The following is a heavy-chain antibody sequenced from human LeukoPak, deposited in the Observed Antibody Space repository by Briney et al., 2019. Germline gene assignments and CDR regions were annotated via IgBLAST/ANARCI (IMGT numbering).Heavy chain of an antibody. CDR3: ARVWSGSSDY. CDR2: IYYSGST. Sequence: SETLSLTCTASGGSISPYYWSWIRQPPGKGLEWIGYIYYSGSTNYNPSLKSRVTISVDTSKNQFSLKLSSVTAADTAVYYCARVWSGSSDYWGQGTLVTVSS. V-gene: IGHV4-59*01. CDR1: GGSISPYY. J-gene: IGHJ4*02. D-gene: IGHD3-10*02.